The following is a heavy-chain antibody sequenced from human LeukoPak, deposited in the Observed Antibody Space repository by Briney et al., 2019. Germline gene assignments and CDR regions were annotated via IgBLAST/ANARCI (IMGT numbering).Heavy chain of an antibody. Sequence: SETLSLTCTVSGGSISSYYWSWIRQPPGKGLEWIGYIYYSGSTNYNPSLKSRVTISVDTSKNQFSLKLSSVTAADTVVYYCARSRDSSGYYYPGYFQHWGQGTLVTVSS. J-gene: IGHJ1*01. V-gene: IGHV4-59*01. D-gene: IGHD3-22*01. CDR3: ARSRDSSGYYYPGYFQH. CDR1: GGSISSYY. CDR2: IYYSGST.